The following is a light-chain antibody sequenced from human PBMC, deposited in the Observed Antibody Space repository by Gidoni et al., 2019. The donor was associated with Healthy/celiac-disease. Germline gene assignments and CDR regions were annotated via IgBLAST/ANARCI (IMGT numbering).Light chain of an antibody. Sequence: DIQMTQPPSSLSAAVGDRVTITCRARRSSSSNLNWYQQKPGKAPKLLIYAASSLQSGVPSRFSGTGSETDSTLTSSNLQAEDFATYYCQQSYRTPYTFGQGTKLEIK. CDR3: QQSYRTPYT. CDR2: AAS. V-gene: IGKV1-39*01. J-gene: IGKJ2*01. CDR1: RSSSSN.